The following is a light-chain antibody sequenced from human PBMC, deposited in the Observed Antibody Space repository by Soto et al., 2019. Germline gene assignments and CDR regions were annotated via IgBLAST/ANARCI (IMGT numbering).Light chain of an antibody. Sequence: EIVLTQSPGTLSLSPGERATLSCRASQSVSSSYLAWYQQKPGQAPRLLIYGASSRADGIPHRFSGSGFGTDFTLTISKVEPEDFAVYYCQQYGTPPPVTFGQGTRLEIK. J-gene: IGKJ5*01. CDR2: GAS. CDR1: QSVSSSY. CDR3: QQYGTPPPVT. V-gene: IGKV3-20*01.